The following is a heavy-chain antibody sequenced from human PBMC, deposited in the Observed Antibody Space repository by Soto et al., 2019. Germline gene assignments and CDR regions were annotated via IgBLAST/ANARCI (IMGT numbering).Heavy chain of an antibody. Sequence: GGSLILSFAASGFTFRSYGMHWVRHAPGKGLEWVAVISYDGSNKYYAASVKGRFTISRDNSKNTLYLQMNSLRAEDTAVYYCAKGSEVVTYYYYGMDVWGQGTTVTVSS. CDR1: GFTFRSYG. V-gene: IGHV3-30*18. CDR3: AKGSEVVTYYYYGMDV. CDR2: ISYDGSNK. D-gene: IGHD2-21*02. J-gene: IGHJ6*02.